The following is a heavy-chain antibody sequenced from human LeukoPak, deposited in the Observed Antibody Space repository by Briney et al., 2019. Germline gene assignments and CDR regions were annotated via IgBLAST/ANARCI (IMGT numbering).Heavy chain of an antibody. D-gene: IGHD1-26*01. V-gene: IGHV1-2*02. CDR2: INPNSGGT. CDR1: GYTFTGYY. J-gene: IGHJ5*02. Sequence: ASVKVSCKASGYTFTGYYMHWVRQAPGQGLEWMGWINPNSGGTIYAQKFQGRVTMTRDTSISTAYMELSRLISDDTAVYFCARGVGSSWFDPWGQGTLATVSS. CDR3: ARGVGSSWFDP.